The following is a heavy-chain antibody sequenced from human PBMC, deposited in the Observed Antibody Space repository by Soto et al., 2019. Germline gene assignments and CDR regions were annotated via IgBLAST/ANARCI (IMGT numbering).Heavy chain of an antibody. V-gene: IGHV1-8*01. CDR1: GYTFTSYD. J-gene: IGHJ5*02. CDR2: MNPNSGNT. CDR3: ARGKKARLLYSLSWYNWFDP. Sequence: QVQLVQSGAEVKKPGASVKVSCKASGYTFTSYDIKWVRQATGQGLEWLGWMNPNSGNTGYAQKFQGRVTMTRNTSISTAYMELSSLRSEDTAVYYCARGKKARLLYSLSWYNWFDPWGQGTLVTVSS. D-gene: IGHD6-13*01.